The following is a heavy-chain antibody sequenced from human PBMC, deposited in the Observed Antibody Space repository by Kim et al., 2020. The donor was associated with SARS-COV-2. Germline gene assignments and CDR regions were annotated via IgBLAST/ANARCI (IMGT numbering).Heavy chain of an antibody. Sequence: ASVKVSCKASGYTFTSYAMHWVRQAPGQRLEWMGWINAGNGNTKYSQKFQGRVTITRDTSASTAYMELSSLRSEDTAVYYCARDPSIAAAGLPGPYNWFDPWGQGTLVTVSS. J-gene: IGHJ5*02. D-gene: IGHD6-13*01. CDR2: INAGNGNT. CDR3: ARDPSIAAAGLPGPYNWFDP. V-gene: IGHV1-3*01. CDR1: GYTFTSYA.